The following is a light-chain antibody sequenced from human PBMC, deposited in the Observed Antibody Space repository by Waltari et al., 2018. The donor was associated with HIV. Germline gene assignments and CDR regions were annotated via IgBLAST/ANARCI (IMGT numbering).Light chain of an antibody. CDR1: SSNLGSHY. V-gene: IGLV1-47*01. CDR2: RDG. J-gene: IGLJ2*01. CDR3: VAWDDTLSGPV. Sequence: QSLLTQSPSASGAPGQRVTISCSGSSSNLGSHYVYWYQQLPGTAPKLLIYRDGQRPSGVPDRFSASKSGTSASLDISGLRSEDETDYYCVAWDDTLSGPVFGGGTKLTVL.